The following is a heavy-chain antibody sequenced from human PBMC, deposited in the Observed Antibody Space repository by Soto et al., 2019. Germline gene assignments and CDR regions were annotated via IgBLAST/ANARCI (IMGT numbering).Heavy chain of an antibody. V-gene: IGHV1-69*05. CDR1: GYTFTSYG. CDR3: ARDMTTVGQT. Sequence: SVKVSCKASGYTFTSYGISWVRQAPGQGLEWMGGINPIIGTANYAQKFQGRVTITRDKSASTAYMELSSLRSEDTAVYYCARDMTTVGQTWGQGTLVTVSS. D-gene: IGHD4-17*01. CDR2: INPIIGTA. J-gene: IGHJ5*02.